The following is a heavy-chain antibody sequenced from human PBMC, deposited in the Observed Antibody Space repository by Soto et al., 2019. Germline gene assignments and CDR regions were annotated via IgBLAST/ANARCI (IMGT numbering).Heavy chain of an antibody. CDR3: ATGVVPAAIHGNYYYGMDV. CDR2: IIPIFGTA. Sequence: QVQLVQSGAEVQKPGSSVKVSCKASGGTFSSYAISWVRQAPGQGLEWMGGIIPIFGTANYAQKFQGRVTITADESTSTAYMELSSLRSEDTAVYYCATGVVPAAIHGNYYYGMDVWGQGTTVTVSS. D-gene: IGHD2-2*02. J-gene: IGHJ6*02. CDR1: GGTFSSYA. V-gene: IGHV1-69*01.